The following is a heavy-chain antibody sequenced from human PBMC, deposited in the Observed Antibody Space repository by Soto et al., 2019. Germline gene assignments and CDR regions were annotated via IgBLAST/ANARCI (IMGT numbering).Heavy chain of an antibody. CDR3: ETILAAAGSFDY. CDR2: TYYRSKWYN. V-gene: IGHV6-1*01. Sequence: SQTLSLTCAISGDSVSSNSAAWNWIRQSPSRGLEWLGRTYYRSKWYNDYAVSVKSRITINPDTSKNQFSLQLNSVTPEDTAVYYCETILAAAGSFDYWGQGTLVTVSS. D-gene: IGHD6-13*01. J-gene: IGHJ4*02. CDR1: GDSVSSNSAA.